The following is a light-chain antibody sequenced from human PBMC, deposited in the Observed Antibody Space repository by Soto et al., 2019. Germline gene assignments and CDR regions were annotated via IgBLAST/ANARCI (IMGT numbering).Light chain of an antibody. J-gene: IGLJ1*01. CDR1: SSNIGAGYD. CDR2: GNS. CDR3: QSYDSGLSGYV. V-gene: IGLV1-40*01. Sequence: QSVLTQPPSVSGAPGQKITISCTGSSSNIGAGYDVHWYQQLPGTAPKLLIEGNSNRPSGVPDRFSGSKSGTSASLAITGLQAEDEADYYCQSYDSGLSGYVFGTGTKLTVL.